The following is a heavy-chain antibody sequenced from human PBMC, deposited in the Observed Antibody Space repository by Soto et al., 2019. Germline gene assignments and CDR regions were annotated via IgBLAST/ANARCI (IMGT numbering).Heavy chain of an antibody. V-gene: IGHV1-2*02. D-gene: IGHD3-16*01. J-gene: IGHJ3*02. CDR2: INPNSGDT. CDR3: ARILGDDAFDI. Sequence: ASVKVSCKASGYTFTGYYMHWVRQAPGQGLEWMGWINPNSGDTNYAQKFQGRVTMTRDTSISTAYMELSRLRSDDTAVCYCARILGDDAFDIWGQGTMVTVSS. CDR1: GYTFTGYY.